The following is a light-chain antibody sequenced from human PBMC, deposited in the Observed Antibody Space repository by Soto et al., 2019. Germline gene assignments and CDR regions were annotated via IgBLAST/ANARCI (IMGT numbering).Light chain of an antibody. Sequence: IVMTQSPATLSVSPGERATLSCRASQSVSSNLAWYQQKPGQAPRLLIYGASTRATGIPARFSGSGSGTEFTLTISRLEPEDFAVYYCQQYGGSPPWTFGQGTKVDIK. CDR1: QSVSSN. CDR3: QQYGGSPPWT. V-gene: IGKV3-15*01. CDR2: GAS. J-gene: IGKJ1*01.